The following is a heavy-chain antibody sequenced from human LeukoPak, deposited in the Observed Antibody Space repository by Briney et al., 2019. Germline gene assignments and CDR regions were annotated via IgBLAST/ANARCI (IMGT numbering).Heavy chain of an antibody. CDR3: ARESWFGESEAGYFDY. CDR2: INPSGGST. D-gene: IGHD3-10*01. Sequence: ASVKVSCKASGYTFTSYYMHWVRQAPGQGLEWMGIINPSGGSTSYAQKFQGRVTMIRDTSTSTVYMELSSLRSEDTAVYYCARESWFGESEAGYFDYWGQGTLVTVSS. J-gene: IGHJ4*02. CDR1: GYTFTSYY. V-gene: IGHV1-46*01.